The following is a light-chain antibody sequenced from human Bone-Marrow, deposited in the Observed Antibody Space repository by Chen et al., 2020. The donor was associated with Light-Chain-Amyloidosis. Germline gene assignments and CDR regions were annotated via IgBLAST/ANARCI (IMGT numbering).Light chain of an antibody. CDR2: DDS. Sequence: SYVLTQPPSVSVAPGQTASITCGGNNIGSKSVHWYQPKPGQAPVLVVYDDSDRPSGIPERFSGSNSGNAATLTISRVEAGDEADYYCQVWDGSSDRYVFGTGTKVTVL. J-gene: IGLJ1*01. V-gene: IGLV3-21*02. CDR1: NIGSKS. CDR3: QVWDGSSDRYV.